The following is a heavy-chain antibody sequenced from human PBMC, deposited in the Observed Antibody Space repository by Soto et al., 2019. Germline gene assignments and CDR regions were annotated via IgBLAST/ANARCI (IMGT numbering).Heavy chain of an antibody. CDR2: IYHSGST. D-gene: IGHD3-10*01. Sequence: PAETLSLTCAVSGGSISSGGYSWSWIRHPPGKGLEWIGYIYHSGSTYYNPSLKSRVSISVDTSKNQFSLKVGSVTAADTAVYFCARALYGSGVLDVWGQGTTVTVSS. V-gene: IGHV4-30-2*01. CDR1: GGSISSGGYS. J-gene: IGHJ6*02. CDR3: ARALYGSGVLDV.